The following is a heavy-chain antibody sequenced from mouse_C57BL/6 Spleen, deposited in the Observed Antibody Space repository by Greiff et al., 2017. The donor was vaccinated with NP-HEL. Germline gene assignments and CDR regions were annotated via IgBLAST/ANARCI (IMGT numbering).Heavy chain of an antibody. D-gene: IGHD2-2*01. J-gene: IGHJ4*01. V-gene: IGHV1-82*01. CDR1: GYAFSSSW. CDR2: IYPGDGDT. Sequence: QVQLQQSGPELVKPGASVKISCKASGYAFSSSWMNWVKQRPGKGLEWIGRIYPGDGDTNYNGKFKGKATLTADKSSSTAYMQLSSLTSEDSAVYFCAIMVTTARYYAMDYWGQGTSVTVSS. CDR3: AIMVTTARYYAMDY.